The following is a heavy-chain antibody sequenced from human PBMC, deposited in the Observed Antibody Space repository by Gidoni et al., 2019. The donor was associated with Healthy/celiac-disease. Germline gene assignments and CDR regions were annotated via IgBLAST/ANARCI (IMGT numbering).Heavy chain of an antibody. Sequence: QLQLQESGPGLVQPSETLSLTCTVSGGSISSSSSYWGWIRQPPGKGLEWIGSIDYSGSTYYNPSRKSRVTISVDTSKNQFSMKLSSVTAADTAVYYWARVERATIFDYWGQGTLVTVSS. J-gene: IGHJ4*02. CDR1: GGSISSSSSY. CDR2: IDYSGST. CDR3: ARVERATIFDY. V-gene: IGHV4-39*01. D-gene: IGHD5-12*01.